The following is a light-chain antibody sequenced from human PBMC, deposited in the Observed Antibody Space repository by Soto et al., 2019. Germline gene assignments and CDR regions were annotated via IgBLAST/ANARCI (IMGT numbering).Light chain of an antibody. Sequence: EVGMPNPPSSLSFTLDRPPPSPAGLTQSPESGEETPNLDWFQQRPGQSPRRLIYKVSNRDSGVPDRFIGSGSGTNFTLKISRVEADDFGIYYCMQGTHWPPGFGGGTQVNIK. CDR2: KVS. CDR1: QSPESGEETPN. V-gene: IGKV2-30*01. CDR3: MQGTHWPPG. J-gene: IGKJ4*01.